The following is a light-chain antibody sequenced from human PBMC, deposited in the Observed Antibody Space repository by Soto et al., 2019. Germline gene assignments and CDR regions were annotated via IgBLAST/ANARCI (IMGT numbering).Light chain of an antibody. J-gene: IGKJ1*01. CDR2: CAS. V-gene: IGKV3-15*01. CDR1: QSVSRN. Sequence: EIVMTQSPATLSVSPGERATLSCRASQSVSRNLAWYQQKPGQAPRLLIYCASTRATGIPARFSGSGSGTEFTLTISSLQSEDFAVYYCQQYNNWLPWTFGQGTKVEIK. CDR3: QQYNNWLPWT.